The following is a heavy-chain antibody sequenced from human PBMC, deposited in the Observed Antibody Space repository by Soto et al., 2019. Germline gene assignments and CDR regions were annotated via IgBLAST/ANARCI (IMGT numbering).Heavy chain of an antibody. CDR1: GFTFGTYS. CDR3: AKTTIFGVVITTPFDY. V-gene: IGHV3-23*01. J-gene: IGHJ4*02. CDR2: ISGIGDNI. D-gene: IGHD3-3*01. Sequence: EVQLLESGGGLVQPGGSLRLSCAASGFTFGTYSMAWVRQAPGKGLDWVSAISGIGDNIYYADSVKGRFTISRDNSKNTLYLQMNSLRAEDTAVYYCAKTTIFGVVITTPFDYWGQGTLVTVSS.